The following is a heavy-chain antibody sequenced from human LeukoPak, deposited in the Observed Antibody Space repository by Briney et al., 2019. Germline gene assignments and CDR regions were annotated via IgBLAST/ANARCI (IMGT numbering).Heavy chain of an antibody. J-gene: IGHJ5*02. CDR1: VYSFTTYW. V-gene: IGHV5-51*01. CDR2: IYPGDSAT. D-gene: IGHD2-2*01. CDR3: ARSWSISSNESDP. Sequence: GESLKISCKGSVYSFTTYWIGGVRQIPGKGLECMGIIYPGDSATRYSPSFQGQVTISADKSIRTAYLQWSSLKASDTAMYYCARSWSISSNESDPWGQGTLVTVSS.